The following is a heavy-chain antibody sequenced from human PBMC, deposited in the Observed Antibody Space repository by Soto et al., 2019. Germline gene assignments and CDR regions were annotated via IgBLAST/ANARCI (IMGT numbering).Heavy chain of an antibody. D-gene: IGHD3-3*01. Sequence: PGASLKISCKGSGYSFTSYWISWVRQMPGKGLEWMGRIDPSDSYTNYSPSFQGHVTISADKSISTVYLQWSSLKASDTAMYYCSRHEGSLTIFGVVIIGGPDVWGQGTTVTVSS. V-gene: IGHV5-10-1*01. CDR2: IDPSDSYT. J-gene: IGHJ6*02. CDR3: SRHEGSLTIFGVVIIGGPDV. CDR1: GYSFTSYW.